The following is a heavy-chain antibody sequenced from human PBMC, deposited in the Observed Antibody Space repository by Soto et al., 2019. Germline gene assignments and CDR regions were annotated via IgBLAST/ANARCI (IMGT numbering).Heavy chain of an antibody. CDR1: GGSISSYY. J-gene: IGHJ4*02. CDR3: ARYSCYDDPYYFDH. CDR2: IYYSGST. V-gene: IGHV4-59*01. Sequence: SGTLSLTCTVSGGSISSYYGSWIRQPPGKGLEWIGYIYYSGSTNYNPSLKSRVTISVDTSKNQFSLKLSSVTAADTAVYYCARYSCYDDPYYFDHWCPASRATVPS. D-gene: IGHD5-12*01.